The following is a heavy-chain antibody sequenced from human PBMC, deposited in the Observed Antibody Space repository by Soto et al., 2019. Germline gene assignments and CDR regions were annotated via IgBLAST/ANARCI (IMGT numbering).Heavy chain of an antibody. CDR2: ISGSGGST. J-gene: IGHJ6*02. V-gene: IGHV3-23*01. CDR1: GFTFSGYW. Sequence: GGSLRLSCAASGFTFSGYWMHWVRQSPGKGLEWVSSISGSGGSTYYADSVKGRFTISRDNSKNTVFLQMNSLRAEDTAVYYCAKDHGMDVWGQGATVTVSS. CDR3: AKDHGMDV.